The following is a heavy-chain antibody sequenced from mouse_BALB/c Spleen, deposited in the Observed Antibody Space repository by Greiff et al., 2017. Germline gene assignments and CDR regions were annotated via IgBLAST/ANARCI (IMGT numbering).Heavy chain of an antibody. CDR3: ARFGYGNYGY. D-gene: IGHD2-10*02. CDR1: GFNIKDYY. Sequence: EVKLVESGAELVRPGALVKLSCKASGFNIKDYYMHWVKQRPEQGLEWIGWIDPENGNTIYDPKFQGKASITADTSSNTAYLQLSSLTSEDTAVYYCARFGYGNYGYWGQGTTLTVSS. J-gene: IGHJ2*01. CDR2: IDPENGNT. V-gene: IGHV14-1*02.